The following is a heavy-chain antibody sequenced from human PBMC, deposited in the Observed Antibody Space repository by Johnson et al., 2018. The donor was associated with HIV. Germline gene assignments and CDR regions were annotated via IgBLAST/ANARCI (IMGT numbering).Heavy chain of an antibody. Sequence: QVHLVESGGGVVQPGRSLRLSCAASGFTFGSYAMHWVRQAPGKGLEWVALISFDGGTKYYADSVKGRFTISRDNAKNSLYLQMNSLRAEDTAVYYCAREGGSSGPDAFDIWGQGTMVTVSS. CDR2: ISFDGGTK. CDR1: GFTFGSYA. CDR3: AREGGSSGPDAFDI. D-gene: IGHD3-16*01. J-gene: IGHJ3*02. V-gene: IGHV3-30*04.